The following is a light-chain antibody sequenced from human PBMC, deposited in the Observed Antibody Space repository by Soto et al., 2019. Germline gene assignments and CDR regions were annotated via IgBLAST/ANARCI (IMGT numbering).Light chain of an antibody. J-gene: IGKJ1*01. CDR2: WAS. CDR1: QRVLYSSNNKNY. V-gene: IGKV4-1*01. CDR3: QQYYSTPWT. Sequence: EIVMIHSPDGLSVCSVWRGTINCKSSQRVLYSSNNKNYLAWYQQKPGQPPKLLIYWASTRESGVPDRFSGSGSGTDFTLTISSLQAEDVAVYYCQQYYSTPWTFGQGTKVDIK.